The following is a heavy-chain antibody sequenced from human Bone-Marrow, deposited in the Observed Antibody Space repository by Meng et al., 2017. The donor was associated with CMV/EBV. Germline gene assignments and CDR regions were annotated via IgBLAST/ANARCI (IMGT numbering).Heavy chain of an antibody. CDR1: GFTFSGYA. Sequence: GESLKISCSTSGFTFSGYAVHWVRQAPGKGLEWVAVISDGGNKKYYADSVKGRFTISGDNSKDTFYLQMNSLRTEDTALYYCAREYGSLRSYYFYGMDVWGQGTTVTVSS. D-gene: IGHD4-17*01. J-gene: IGHJ6*02. V-gene: IGHV3-30-3*01. CDR3: AREYGSLRSYYFYGMDV. CDR2: ISDGGNKK.